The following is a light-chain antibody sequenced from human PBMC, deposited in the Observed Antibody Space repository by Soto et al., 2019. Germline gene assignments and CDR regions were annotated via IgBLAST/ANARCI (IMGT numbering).Light chain of an antibody. CDR1: QSVSNNY. J-gene: IGKJ1*01. CDR3: HQYNNYPGT. V-gene: IGKV3-20*01. CDR2: GAS. Sequence: EIVLTQSPGTLSLSPGERATLSCRASQSVSNNYLAWYQQKPGQAPRLLIYGASNRATGIPARFSGSGSGTEFTLTISSLQPDDFATYYCHQYNNYPGTFGQGTKVDIK.